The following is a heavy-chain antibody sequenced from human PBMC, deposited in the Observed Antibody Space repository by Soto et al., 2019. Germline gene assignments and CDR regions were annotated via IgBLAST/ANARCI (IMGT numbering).Heavy chain of an antibody. CDR2: MNPNSGNT. J-gene: IGHJ5*02. CDR1: GYTFTSYD. V-gene: IGHV1-8*01. CDR3: ARGGIVGALWWFDP. Sequence: GASVKVSCKASGYTFTSYDINWVRQATGQGLEWMGWMNPNSGNTGYAQKFQGRVTMTRNTSISTAYRELRSLRSDDTAVYYCARGGIVGALWWFDPWGQGTLVTVSS. D-gene: IGHD1-26*01.